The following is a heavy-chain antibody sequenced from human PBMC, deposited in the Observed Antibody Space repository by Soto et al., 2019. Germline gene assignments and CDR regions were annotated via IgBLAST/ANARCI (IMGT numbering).Heavy chain of an antibody. Sequence: GGSLRLSCAASGFTFSSYWMSWVRQAPGKGLEWVANIKQDGSEKYYVDSVKGRFTISRDNAKNSLYLQMNSLRAEDTAVYYCARVLEIQLWYYYYYMDVWGKGTTVTVSS. CDR1: GFTFSSYW. D-gene: IGHD5-18*01. J-gene: IGHJ6*03. CDR2: IKQDGSEK. CDR3: ARVLEIQLWYYYYYMDV. V-gene: IGHV3-7*01.